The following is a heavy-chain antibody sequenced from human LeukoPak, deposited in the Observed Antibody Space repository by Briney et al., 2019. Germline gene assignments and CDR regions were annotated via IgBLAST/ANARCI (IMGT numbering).Heavy chain of an antibody. J-gene: IGHJ3*02. CDR3: ARDPDHQKDYYDSTSFPGGGTFDI. CDR2: ISTYNGNT. Sequence: ASVKVSCKASGYTFTSYGISWVRQAPGQGLEWMGWISTYNGNTNYAQKLQGRVTMTTDTSTSTAYMELRSLRSDDTAVYYCARDPDHQKDYYDSTSFPGGGTFDIWGQGTMVTVSS. CDR1: GYTFTSYG. D-gene: IGHD3-22*01. V-gene: IGHV1-18*01.